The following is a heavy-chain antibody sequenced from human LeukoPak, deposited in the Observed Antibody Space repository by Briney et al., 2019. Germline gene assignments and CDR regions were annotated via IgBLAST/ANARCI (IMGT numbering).Heavy chain of an antibody. Sequence: PSQTLSLTCTVSGGSISSGGYYWSWIRQHPGKGLEWIGYIYYSGSTYYNPSLKSRVTISLDTSKNQFSLKLSSVTAADTAVYYCARRLYSSSCWFDPWGQETLVTVSS. J-gene: IGHJ5*02. D-gene: IGHD6-13*01. CDR1: GGSISSGGYY. V-gene: IGHV4-31*03. CDR2: IYYSGST. CDR3: ARRLYSSSCWFDP.